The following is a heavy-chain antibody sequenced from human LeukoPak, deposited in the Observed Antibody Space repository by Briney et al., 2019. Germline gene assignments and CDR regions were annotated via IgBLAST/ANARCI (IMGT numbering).Heavy chain of an antibody. Sequence: SETLSLTCSVAGDSISFHFWSWIRQPPGKGLEWIGHTYYGGSTDYNPSRASRVTVSADTSKNQFSLKLSSVTAADTAVYYCATLGRAAGNAFDIWGQGTVVIVSS. CDR2: TYYGGST. J-gene: IGHJ3*02. V-gene: IGHV4-59*11. D-gene: IGHD1-26*01. CDR1: GDSISFHF. CDR3: ATLGRAAGNAFDI.